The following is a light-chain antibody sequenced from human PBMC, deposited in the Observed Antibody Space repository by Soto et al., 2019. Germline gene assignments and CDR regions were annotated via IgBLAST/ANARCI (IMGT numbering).Light chain of an antibody. J-gene: IGKJ1*01. CDR2: GAS. Sequence: EILLPQSPGTLSLSPGERATLSCRASQSVSSNYLAWYQQKPGQAPRLLIYGASNRATGIPDRFSGSGSGTDFTLTISRLEPEEFAVYYCQQYGSSGTFGQGTKVDI. CDR1: QSVSSNY. CDR3: QQYGSSGT. V-gene: IGKV3-20*01.